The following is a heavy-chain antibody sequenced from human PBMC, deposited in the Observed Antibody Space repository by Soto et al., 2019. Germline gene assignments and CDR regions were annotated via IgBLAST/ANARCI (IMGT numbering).Heavy chain of an antibody. D-gene: IGHD1-26*01. CDR2: ISSSGSTI. J-gene: IGHJ4*02. CDR3: ARRVGATPRAFYFDY. Sequence: GGSLRLSCAASGFTFSTYEMNWVRQAPGKGLEWLSYISSSGSTIYYADSVKGRFTISRDNVKNSLYLQMNSLRAEDTAVYYCARRVGATPRAFYFDYWGQGTLVTVS. V-gene: IGHV3-48*03. CDR1: GFTFSTYE.